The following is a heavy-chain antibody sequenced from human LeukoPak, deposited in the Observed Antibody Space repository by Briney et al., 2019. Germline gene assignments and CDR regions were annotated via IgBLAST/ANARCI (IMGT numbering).Heavy chain of an antibody. D-gene: IGHD3-3*01. J-gene: IGHJ4*02. CDR3: AKFAYYDFWSGYDY. V-gene: IGHV3-48*01. CDR2: ISSSSSTI. CDR1: GFTFSSYS. Sequence: PSGGSLRLSCAASGFTFSSYSMNWVRQAPGKGLEWVSYISSSSSTIYYADSVKGRFTISRDNAKNSLYLQMNSLRAEDTAVYYCAKFAYYDFWSGYDYWGQGTLVTVSS.